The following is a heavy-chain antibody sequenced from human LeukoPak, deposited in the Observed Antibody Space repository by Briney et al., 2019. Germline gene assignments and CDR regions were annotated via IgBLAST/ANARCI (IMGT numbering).Heavy chain of an antibody. D-gene: IGHD4-17*01. CDR3: AATKDYGDVRGAFDI. Sequence: SETLSLTCTVSGGSISSGDYYWSWIRQPPGEGLEWIGYIYYSGSTYYNPSLKSRVTISVDTSKNQFSLKLSSVTAADTAVYYCAATKDYGDVRGAFDIWGQGTMVTVSS. J-gene: IGHJ3*02. V-gene: IGHV4-30-4*01. CDR2: IYYSGST. CDR1: GGSISSGDYY.